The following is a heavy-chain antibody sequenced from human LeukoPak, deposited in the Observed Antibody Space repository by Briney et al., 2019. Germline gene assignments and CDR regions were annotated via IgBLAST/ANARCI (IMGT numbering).Heavy chain of an antibody. Sequence: SETLSLTCSVSGDSISSYFWNWVRQPPGKPLEWIGYTHYSGSTYYNPSLKSRVTISVDTSKNQFSLKLSSVTAADTAVYYCARATPRKGSWFDPWGQGTLVTVSS. J-gene: IGHJ5*02. CDR2: THYSGST. V-gene: IGHV4-59*04. CDR3: ARATPRKGSWFDP. D-gene: IGHD3-10*01. CDR1: GDSISSYF.